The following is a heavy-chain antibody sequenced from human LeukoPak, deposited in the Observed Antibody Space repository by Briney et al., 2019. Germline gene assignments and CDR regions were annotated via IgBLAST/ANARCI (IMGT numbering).Heavy chain of an antibody. CDR3: ARDAPRNSGSSLIY. CDR1: GFTFSSYG. D-gene: IGHD3-16*02. Sequence: GGSLRLSCAASGFTFSSYGMHWVRQAPGKGLEWVAFIQYDGSNEYYADSVKGRFTFSRDNSKNTLYLQMNSLRAEDTAVYYCARDAPRNSGSSLIYWGQGTLVTVSS. J-gene: IGHJ4*02. CDR2: IQYDGSNE. V-gene: IGHV3-30*02.